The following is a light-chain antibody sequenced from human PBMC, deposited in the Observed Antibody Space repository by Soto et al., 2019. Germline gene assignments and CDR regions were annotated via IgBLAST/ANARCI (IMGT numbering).Light chain of an antibody. Sequence: EIVMTQSPATLSVSLVETATLSFRASQSLTSYLAWYQQKPDQAPRLLIYGISTRATDIPARFSGSGSGTEFTLTISSLQSEDFAVYYCQQYNNWPLTFGGGTKVDIK. V-gene: IGKV3-15*01. CDR2: GIS. J-gene: IGKJ4*01. CDR3: QQYNNWPLT. CDR1: QSLTSY.